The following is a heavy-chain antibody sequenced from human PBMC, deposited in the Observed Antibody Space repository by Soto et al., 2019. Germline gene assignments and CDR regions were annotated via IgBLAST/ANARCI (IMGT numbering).Heavy chain of an antibody. CDR1: GGSISSGDYY. CDR2: IYYSGST. V-gene: IGHV4-30-4*01. J-gene: IGHJ6*02. Sequence: QVQLQESGPGLVKPSQTLSLTCTVSGGSISSGDYYWSWIRQPPGKGLEWIRYIYYSGSTYYHPSLEMRVTTSVATSQNQIPLKISSVTAADTAVNYCASASPVVIDVWGQGTTGTVSS. CDR3: ASASPVVIDV.